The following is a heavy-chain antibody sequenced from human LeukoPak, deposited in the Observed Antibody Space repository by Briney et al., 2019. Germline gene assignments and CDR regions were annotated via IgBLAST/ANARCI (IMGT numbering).Heavy chain of an antibody. D-gene: IGHD3-10*01. Sequence: ASVKVSCKASGYTFTSYGISWVRQAPGQGLEWMGWISAYNGNTNYALKLQGRVTMTTDTSTSTAYMELRSLRSDDTAVYYCARHTMVRGVIIIPFDYWGQGTLVTVSS. CDR3: ARHTMVRGVIIIPFDY. CDR2: ISAYNGNT. V-gene: IGHV1-18*01. J-gene: IGHJ4*02. CDR1: GYTFTSYG.